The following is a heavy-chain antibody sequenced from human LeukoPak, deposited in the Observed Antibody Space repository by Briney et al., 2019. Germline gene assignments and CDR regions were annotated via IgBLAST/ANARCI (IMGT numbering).Heavy chain of an antibody. V-gene: IGHV3-30*04. CDR3: ARGDVVIPAIWAFDI. CDR1: GFNFNTYS. D-gene: IGHD2-21*02. Sequence: GGSLRLSCAASGFNFNTYSMHWVRQAPDKELEWVAVISHDGSNIYNVDFVKGRFTISRDNSKDTLYLQMNGLTAGDTAVYYCARGDVVIPAIWAFDIWGQGTMVTVSS. J-gene: IGHJ3*02. CDR2: ISHDGSNI.